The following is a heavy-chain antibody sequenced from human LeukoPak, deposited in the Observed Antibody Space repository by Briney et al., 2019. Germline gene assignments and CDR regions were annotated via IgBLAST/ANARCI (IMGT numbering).Heavy chain of an antibody. J-gene: IGHJ4*02. V-gene: IGHV4-39*02. CDR3: ARSSGTGTFSY. CDR2: AYYGRSP. D-gene: IGHD6-25*01. Sequence: PSETLSLTCTVSGDSISRSTYYWAWIRQPPGKGREWIGSAYYGRSPYFNPSLESRATISVDTSKNHFSLKMSSVTAADTAVYYCARSSGTGTFSYWGQGTLVTVSS. CDR1: GDSISRSTYY.